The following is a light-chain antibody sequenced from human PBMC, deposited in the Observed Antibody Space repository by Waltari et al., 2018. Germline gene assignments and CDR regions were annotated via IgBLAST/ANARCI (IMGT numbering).Light chain of an antibody. CDR3: QQYIAYWT. J-gene: IGKJ1*01. Sequence: MTQSPSILSASVGDRVTITCRASQSVGRLLAWYQQKPGSAPKLLIYQASNLESGVPSRFSGAGSGTEFTLTISSLQPDDFATYYCQQYIAYWTFGQGTKVQSK. CDR2: QAS. V-gene: IGKV1-5*03. CDR1: QSVGRL.